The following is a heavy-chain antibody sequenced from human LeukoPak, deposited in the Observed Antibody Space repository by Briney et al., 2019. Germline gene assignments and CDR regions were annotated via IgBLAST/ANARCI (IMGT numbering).Heavy chain of an antibody. CDR2: IRYDGSNE. CDR1: GFTFSSYG. J-gene: IGHJ4*02. D-gene: IGHD1-1*01. V-gene: IGHV3-30*02. CDR3: VRDLDSVAFL. Sequence: PGGSLRLSCAASGFTFSSYGMQWVRQAPGKGLEWVAFIRYDGSNEYYADSVKGRFTISRDNSKNTLYLQMNSLRAEDTAVYYCVRDLDSVAFLWGQGTLVTVSS.